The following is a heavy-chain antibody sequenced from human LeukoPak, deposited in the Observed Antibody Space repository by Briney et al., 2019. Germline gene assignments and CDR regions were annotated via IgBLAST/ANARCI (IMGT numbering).Heavy chain of an antibody. CDR3: AKDGSPSSIWLYYYYGMDV. CDR1: GFTFSSYG. V-gene: IGHV3-30*18. CDR2: ISYDGGNK. D-gene: IGHD5-18*01. Sequence: LPGGSLRLSCAASGFTFSSYGMHWVRQAPGKGLEWVAVISYDGGNKYYADSVKGRFTISRDNSKNTLYLQMNSLRAEDTAVYYCAKDGSPSSIWLYYYYGMDVWGQGTTVTVSS. J-gene: IGHJ6*02.